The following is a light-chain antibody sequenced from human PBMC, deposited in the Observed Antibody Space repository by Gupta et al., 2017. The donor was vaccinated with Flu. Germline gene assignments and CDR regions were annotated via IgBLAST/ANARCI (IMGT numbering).Light chain of an antibody. CDR2: AAS. CDR1: QSISSY. CDR3: QQSYSTLTYT. J-gene: IGKJ2*01. Sequence: DSQMTQSPSSLSASVGDRVTITCRASQSISSYLNWYQQKPGKAPKLLIYAASSLQSGVPSRFSGSGSGTDFTLTISRLQPEDFATYYCQQSYSTLTYTFGQGTKLEIK. V-gene: IGKV1-39*01.